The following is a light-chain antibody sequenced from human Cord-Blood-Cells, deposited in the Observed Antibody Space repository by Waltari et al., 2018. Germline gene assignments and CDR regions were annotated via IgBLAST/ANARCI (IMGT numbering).Light chain of an antibody. V-gene: IGKV1-39*01. CDR3: QQSYSTRFT. CDR1: QSISSY. CDR2: AAS. J-gene: IGKJ3*01. Sequence: DIQMTQSPSSLSASVGDRVTITCRASQSISSYLNWYQQKPGKAPKLLIYAASSLQSGVPSRFSGSGSGTDFTLTISSLQPEDFATYYCQQSYSTRFTFGPRTKVDIK.